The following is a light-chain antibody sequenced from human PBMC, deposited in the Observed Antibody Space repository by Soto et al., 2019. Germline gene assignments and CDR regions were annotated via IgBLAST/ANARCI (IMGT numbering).Light chain of an antibody. CDR3: QHYGSSPQS. CDR1: QSVSNSY. J-gene: IGKJ5*01. V-gene: IGKV3-20*01. Sequence: EIVLTQSPGTLSLSPGERATLSCRASQSVSNSYLAWYQQKSGQAPRRLIYGASSRATGIPDRFSGSGSVTDFTLTISRLEPEDCAVYYCQHYGSSPQSFGQGTRLEIK. CDR2: GAS.